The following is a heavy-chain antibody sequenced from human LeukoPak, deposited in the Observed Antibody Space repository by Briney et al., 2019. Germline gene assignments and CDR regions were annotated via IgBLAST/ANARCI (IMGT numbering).Heavy chain of an antibody. CDR2: IGTAGDT. CDR1: GFTFSSYD. J-gene: IGHJ6*04. CDR3: ARGSDSSGYYDYGMDV. Sequence: GGSLRLSCAASGFTFSSYDMHWVRQATGKGLEWVSAIGTAGDTYYPGSVKGRCTISRENAKNSLYLQMNSLRAGDTAVYYCARGSDSSGYYDYGMDVWGAGNPGTVSS. D-gene: IGHD6-19*01. V-gene: IGHV3-13*04.